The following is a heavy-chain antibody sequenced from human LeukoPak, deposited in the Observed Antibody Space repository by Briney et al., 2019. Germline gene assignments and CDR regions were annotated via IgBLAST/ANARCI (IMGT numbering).Heavy chain of an antibody. V-gene: IGHV1-69*05. Sequence: SVKVSCKASGGTFSSYAISWVRQAPGQGLEWMGGIIPIFGTANYAQKFQGRVTITTDESTSTAYMELSSLKTEDTAVYYCTGEDDYGDYASPRPNYFDYWGQGTLVTVSS. CDR2: IIPIFGTA. CDR3: TGEDDYGDYASPRPNYFDY. D-gene: IGHD4-17*01. J-gene: IGHJ4*02. CDR1: GGTFSSYA.